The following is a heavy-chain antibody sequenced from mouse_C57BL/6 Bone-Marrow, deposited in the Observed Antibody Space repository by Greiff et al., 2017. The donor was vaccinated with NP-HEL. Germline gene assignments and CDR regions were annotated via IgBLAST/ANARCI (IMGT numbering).Heavy chain of an antibody. Sequence: VQLQQPGAELVKPGASVKLSCKASGYTFTSYWMHWVKQRPGQGLEWIGMIHPNSGSTNYNEKFKSKATLTVDKSSSTAYMQLSSLTSEDSAVYYCERRFITTVVAFDYWGQGTTLTVSA. V-gene: IGHV1-64*01. J-gene: IGHJ2*01. D-gene: IGHD1-1*01. CDR2: IHPNSGST. CDR1: GYTFTSYW. CDR3: ERRFITTVVAFDY.